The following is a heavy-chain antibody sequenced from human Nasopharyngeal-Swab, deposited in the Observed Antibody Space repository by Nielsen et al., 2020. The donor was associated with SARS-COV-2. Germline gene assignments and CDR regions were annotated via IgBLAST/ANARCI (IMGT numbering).Heavy chain of an antibody. CDR2: IDESGTA. D-gene: IGHD1-26*01. CDR1: GGSIRSHH. J-gene: IGHJ4*02. Sequence: SETLSLTCTVSGGSIRSHHWSWIRQSPGKGLEWIGHIDESGTATYNPSLKSRVTISIDTSKNQFSLEVNSVTAADTAVYYCAKIAAVWDLLVFDYWGQGSLVTVSS. V-gene: IGHV4-59*11. CDR3: AKIAAVWDLLVFDY.